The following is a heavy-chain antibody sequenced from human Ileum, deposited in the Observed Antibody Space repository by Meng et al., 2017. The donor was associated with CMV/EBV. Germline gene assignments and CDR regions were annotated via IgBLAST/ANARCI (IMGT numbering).Heavy chain of an antibody. J-gene: IGHJ5*02. V-gene: IGHV1-69*05. Sequence: TFSSYALSWVRQAPGQGLEWMGGIIPIFGTANYAQKFQGRVTITTDESTSTAYMELSRLRSDDTAVYYCARSARRIPAAILTLGFDPWGQGTLVTVSS. CDR3: ARSARRIPAAILTLGFDP. D-gene: IGHD2-2*01. CDR1: TFSSYA. CDR2: IIPIFGTA.